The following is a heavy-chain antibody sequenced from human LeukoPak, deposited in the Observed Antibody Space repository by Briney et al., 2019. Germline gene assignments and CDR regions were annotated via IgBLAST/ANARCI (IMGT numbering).Heavy chain of an antibody. CDR2: MNPYSTNT. CDR3: ARATRGDLLSEF. V-gene: IGHV1-8*01. Sequence: VRQAPGRGLEWMGWMNPYSTNTGYARKFQGRLSMTRDTSITTAYMELSSLTSEDTAVYYCARATRGDLLSEFWGQGSPITVSS. J-gene: IGHJ4*02. D-gene: IGHD2-21*01.